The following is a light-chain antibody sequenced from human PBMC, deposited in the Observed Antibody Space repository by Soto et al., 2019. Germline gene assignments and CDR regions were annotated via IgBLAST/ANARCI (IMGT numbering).Light chain of an antibody. CDR3: QEYNSHYYT. Sequence: DIQMTQSPSTLSASVGDRVTITCRASQTISTWLAWYQQKPGKAPKLLIYKASNLQSGVPSRFSGSGSGTEFTLTISSLQPDDFASYYCQEYNSHYYTFGQGTKLEIK. V-gene: IGKV1-5*03. CDR1: QTISTW. CDR2: KAS. J-gene: IGKJ2*01.